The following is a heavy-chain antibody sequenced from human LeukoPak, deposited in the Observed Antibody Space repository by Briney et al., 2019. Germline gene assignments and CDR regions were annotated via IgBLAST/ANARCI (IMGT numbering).Heavy chain of an antibody. D-gene: IGHD6-13*01. V-gene: IGHV1-2*02. Sequence: ASVKVSCKASGYSFTDYYMHWVRQAPGQGLEWIGWINPNRGDTIFAQKFHGRVTMIKDTSISTAYMELSRLTSDDTAVYFCARCTAAAGTYPLDYWGQGTLVTVSS. CDR1: GYSFTDYY. CDR2: INPNRGDT. CDR3: ARCTAAAGTYPLDY. J-gene: IGHJ4*02.